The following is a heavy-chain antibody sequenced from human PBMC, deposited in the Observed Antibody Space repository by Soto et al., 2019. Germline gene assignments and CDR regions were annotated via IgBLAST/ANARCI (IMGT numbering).Heavy chain of an antibody. J-gene: IGHJ6*02. D-gene: IGHD3-22*01. CDR2: IWYDGSNK. CDR1: GFTFSSYG. V-gene: IGHV3-33*01. CDR3: AGSYDSSGRLYYYYYYGMDV. Sequence: QAVGSLRLSCAASGFTFSSYGMHWVRQARGKGLEWVAVIWYDGSNKYYADSVKGRFTISRDNSKNTLYLQMNSLRAEDTAVYYCAGSYDSSGRLYYYYYYGMDVWGQGTTVTVSS.